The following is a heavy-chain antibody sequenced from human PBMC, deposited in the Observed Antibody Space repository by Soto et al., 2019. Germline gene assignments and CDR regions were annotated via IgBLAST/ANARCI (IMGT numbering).Heavy chain of an antibody. CDR1: GGSISSGGYY. V-gene: IGHV4-31*03. J-gene: IGHJ4*02. D-gene: IGHD3-22*01. CDR2: IYYSGNT. CDR3: AGATYYYGSSGYSDRVLDY. Sequence: QVQLQESGPGLVKPSQTLSLTCTVSGGSISSGGYYWSWIRQHPGKGLEWIGYIYYSGNTYYNPSLERRVTISEDTSKNEVALKRSSVTAADAAVYCCAGATYYYGSSGYSDRVLDYWGQGTLVTVSS.